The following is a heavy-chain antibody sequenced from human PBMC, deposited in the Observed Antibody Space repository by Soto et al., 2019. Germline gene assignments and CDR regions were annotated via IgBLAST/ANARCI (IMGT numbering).Heavy chain of an antibody. CDR3: ATRAQVGGYYYMAV. Sequence: EVQLLESGGGLVQPGGSLRLSCAASGVTFNSYAMSWVRQAPGKGLEWVSTISGSGDNTHFADSVKGRFTISRDNSQNTLSLQMNSLRAEDSAIYYCATRAQVGGYYYMAVWGKGTTVTVSS. D-gene: IGHD3-16*01. CDR2: ISGSGDNT. J-gene: IGHJ6*03. CDR1: GVTFNSYA. V-gene: IGHV3-23*01.